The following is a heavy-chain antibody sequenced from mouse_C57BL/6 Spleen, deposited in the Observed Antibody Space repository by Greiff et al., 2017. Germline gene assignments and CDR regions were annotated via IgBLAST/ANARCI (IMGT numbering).Heavy chain of an antibody. CDR2: IDPETGGT. V-gene: IGHV1-15*01. Sequence: QVQLQQSGAELVRPGASVTLSCKASGYTFTDYEMHWVKQTPVHGLEWIGAIDPETGGTAYNQKFKGKAILTADKSSSTAYMELRSLTSEDSAVYYCTSYYYGSSPLSMDYWGQGTSVTVSS. J-gene: IGHJ4*01. D-gene: IGHD1-1*01. CDR3: TSYYYGSSPLSMDY. CDR1: GYTFTDYE.